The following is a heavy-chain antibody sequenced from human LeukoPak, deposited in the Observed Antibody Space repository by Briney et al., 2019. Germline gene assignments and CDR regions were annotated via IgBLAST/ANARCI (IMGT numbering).Heavy chain of an antibody. Sequence: PGRSLRLSCAASGFTFDDYAMHWVQQAPGKGLEWVSGIGWNSGGIGYAVSVKGRFTISRDNAKSSLYLQMNSLRAEDMAFYYCAKDSERDTTMVIDYWGQGTLVTVSS. CDR3: AKDSERDTTMVIDY. CDR2: IGWNSGGI. CDR1: GFTFDDYA. D-gene: IGHD5-18*01. J-gene: IGHJ4*02. V-gene: IGHV3-9*03.